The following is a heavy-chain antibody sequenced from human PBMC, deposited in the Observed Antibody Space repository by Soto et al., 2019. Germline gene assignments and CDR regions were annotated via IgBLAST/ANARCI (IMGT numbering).Heavy chain of an antibody. Sequence: QVQLVQSGAEVKKPGSSVKVSCKASGGTFSSYAISWVRQAPGQGLEWMGGINPIFGTANYAQKFQGRVTITADESTSTAYMELSSLRSEDTAVYYCARRSSYGSGSYYVENWFDPWGQGTLVTVSS. CDR3: ARRSSYGSGSYYVENWFDP. J-gene: IGHJ5*02. D-gene: IGHD3-10*01. CDR2: INPIFGTA. V-gene: IGHV1-69*01. CDR1: GGTFSSYA.